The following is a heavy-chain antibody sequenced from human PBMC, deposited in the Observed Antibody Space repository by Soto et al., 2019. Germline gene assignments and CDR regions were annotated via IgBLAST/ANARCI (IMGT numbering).Heavy chain of an antibody. J-gene: IGHJ4*02. CDR2: IIPIFGTA. CDR1: GGTFSSYA. D-gene: IGHD4-17*01. CDR3: ARVRLGSVTTYFDY. V-gene: IGHV1-69*12. Sequence: QVQLVQSGAEVKKPGSSVKVSCKASGGTFSSYAISWVRQAPGQGLEWMGGIIPIFGTANYAQKFKGRVTITADESTSTDYMELSSLSSEDTAVYYCARVRLGSVTTYFDYWGQGTLVTVSS.